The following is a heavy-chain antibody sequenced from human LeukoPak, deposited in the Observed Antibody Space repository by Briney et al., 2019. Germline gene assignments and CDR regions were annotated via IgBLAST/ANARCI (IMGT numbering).Heavy chain of an antibody. CDR2: IYCSGST. CDR3: ARDGPEALDAFDI. CDR1: GGSISSGGYY. J-gene: IGHJ3*02. V-gene: IGHV4-39*02. Sequence: SQTLSLTCTVSGGSISSGGYYWGWIRQPPGKGLEWIGSIYCSGSTYYNPSLKSRVTISVDTSKNQFSLKLSSVTAADTAVYYCARDGPEALDAFDIWGQGTMVTVSS.